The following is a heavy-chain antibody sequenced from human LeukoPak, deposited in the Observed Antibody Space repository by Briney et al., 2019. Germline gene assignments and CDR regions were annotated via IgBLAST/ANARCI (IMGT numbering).Heavy chain of an antibody. CDR3: ARDGYQVPTTFGTFDP. D-gene: IGHD3-3*01. J-gene: IGHJ5*02. CDR2: ISAGSRHI. CDR1: GFTVSIYT. Sequence: GGSLRLSCEASGFTVSIYTMNWARQAPGKGLEWVSLISAGSRHIYYADSVRGRFTISRDDAKNSLYLQMNSLRAEDTAVYYCARDGYQVPTTFGTFDPWGQGTLVTVSS. V-gene: IGHV3-21*01.